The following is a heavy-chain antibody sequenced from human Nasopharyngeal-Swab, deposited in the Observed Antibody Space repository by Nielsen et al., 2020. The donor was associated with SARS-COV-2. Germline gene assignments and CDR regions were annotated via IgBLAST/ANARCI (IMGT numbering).Heavy chain of an antibody. J-gene: IGHJ6*02. CDR3: AKGGRSVRGRFYGMDV. D-gene: IGHD3-10*01. Sequence: GESLKISCAASGFTFSSYGMHWVRQAPGKGLEWVAVISYDGSNKYYADSVKGRFTISRDNSKNTLYLQMNSLRAEDTAVYYCAKGGRSVRGRFYGMDVWGQGTTVTVSS. CDR1: GFTFSSYG. V-gene: IGHV3-30*18. CDR2: ISYDGSNK.